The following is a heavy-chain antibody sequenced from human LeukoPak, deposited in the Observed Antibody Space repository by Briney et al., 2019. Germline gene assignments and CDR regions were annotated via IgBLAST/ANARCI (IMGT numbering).Heavy chain of an antibody. CDR1: GGTFSSYA. Sequence: SVKVSCKASGGTFSSYAISWVRQAPGQGLEWMGRIIPILGIANYAQKFQGRVTITADKSTSTAYMELSSLRSEDTAVYYCASNYGGNSLVGDSYFDLWGRGTLVTVSP. CDR3: ASNYGGNSLVGDSYFDL. CDR2: IIPILGIA. D-gene: IGHD4-23*01. V-gene: IGHV1-69*04. J-gene: IGHJ2*01.